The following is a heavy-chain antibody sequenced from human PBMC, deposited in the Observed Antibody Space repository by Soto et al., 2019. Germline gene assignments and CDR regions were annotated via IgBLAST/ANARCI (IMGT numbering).Heavy chain of an antibody. CDR1: GFSFSDHY. D-gene: IGHD3-10*01. J-gene: IGHJ4*02. CDR2: ISSSGSSI. CDR3: VSSYDGSAGTLDY. V-gene: IGHV3-11*01. Sequence: QVQLVESGGGLVEPGGSLRLSCAASGFSFSDHYMNWIRQAPGKGLEWASYISSSGSSIYQADSVKGRFTISRDTAKKSLYLQMNSLRAEDTAVYYCVSSYDGSAGTLDYWGQGTLVTVSS.